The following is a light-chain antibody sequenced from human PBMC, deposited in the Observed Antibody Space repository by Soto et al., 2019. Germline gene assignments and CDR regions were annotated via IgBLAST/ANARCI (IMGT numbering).Light chain of an antibody. CDR3: GSFTRSSTSV. CDR2: EVS. V-gene: IGLV2-14*01. J-gene: IGLJ1*01. Sequence: QSALSQPASVSGSPGQSITISCTGTSSDVGGYRSVSWYQHQPGKAPKLIIYEVSNRPSGVSNRFSGSKSGNTASLTISGIQTEDEADDYCGSFTRSSTSVFGTGTKLTVL. CDR1: SSDVGGYRS.